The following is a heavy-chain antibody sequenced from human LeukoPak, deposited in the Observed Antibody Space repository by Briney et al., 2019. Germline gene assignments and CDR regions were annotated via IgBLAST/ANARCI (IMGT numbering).Heavy chain of an antibody. J-gene: IGHJ3*02. CDR1: GSTFSSYE. V-gene: IGHV3-48*03. CDR3: ARVNDYGGNDDAFDI. D-gene: IGHD4-23*01. Sequence: GSLRLSCAASGSTFSSYEMNWVRQAPGKGLEWVSYIRSSGSIIFYADSVKGRFTISRDNAKNSLYLQMNSLRAEDTAVYYCARVNDYGGNDDAFDIWGQGTMVTVSS. CDR2: IRSSGSII.